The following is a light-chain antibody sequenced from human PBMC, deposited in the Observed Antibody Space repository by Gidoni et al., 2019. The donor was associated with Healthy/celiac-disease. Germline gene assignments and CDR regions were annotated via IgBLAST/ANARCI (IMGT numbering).Light chain of an antibody. CDR2: DVR. Sequence: QSALTQPASVSGSPGQSITISCTGTSSDFGGYNFVSWYQQHPGKAPKLMIYDVRNRPSGVSDRFSGSKSGNTASLTISGVQAEDEADYYCSSYTSSSPLYVFGTGTKVTVL. CDR3: SSYTSSSPLYV. J-gene: IGLJ1*01. V-gene: IGLV2-14*03. CDR1: SSDFGGYNF.